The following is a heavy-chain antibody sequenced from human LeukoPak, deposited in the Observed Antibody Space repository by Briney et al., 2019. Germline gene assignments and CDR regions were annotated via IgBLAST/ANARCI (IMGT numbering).Heavy chain of an antibody. D-gene: IGHD2-8*01. CDR1: GFTFSSYS. Sequence: PGGSLRLSCAASGFTFSSYSMNWVRQAPGKGLEWVSSISSSSSYIYYADSVKGRFTISRDNAKNSLYLQMNSLRAEDTAVYYCARDGAPLKGLDYYYYYYMDVRGKGTTVTVSS. CDR2: ISSSSSYI. V-gene: IGHV3-21*01. CDR3: ARDGAPLKGLDYYYYYYMDV. J-gene: IGHJ6*03.